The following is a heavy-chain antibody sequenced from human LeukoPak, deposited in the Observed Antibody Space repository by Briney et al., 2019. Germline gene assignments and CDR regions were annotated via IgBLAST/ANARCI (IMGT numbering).Heavy chain of an antibody. CDR3: ARDHNWNAFDR. D-gene: IGHD1-1*01. J-gene: IGHJ4*02. CDR2: INPKTGGT. CDR1: GYTFTDYY. V-gene: IGHV1-2*02. Sequence: GASVKVSCKASGYTFTDYYVHWVRQAPGQGLEWMGWINPKTGGTNYAQKFQGRVTMTRDTFVSTASMELSRLTSDDTAIYYCARDHNWNAFDRWGQGTQVTVSS.